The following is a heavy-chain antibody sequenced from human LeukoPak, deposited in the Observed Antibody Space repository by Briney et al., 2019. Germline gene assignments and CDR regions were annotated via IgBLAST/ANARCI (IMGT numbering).Heavy chain of an antibody. CDR1: GFSVSSNY. Sequence: QPGGSLRLSCAASGFSVSSNYMSWVRQAPGKGLEWVAVIYSGGSTNYADSVKGRFTISRDNSKNMLYLQMNSLRAEDTAVYYCARDSRSTPLDNWGQGTLVTVSS. CDR3: ARDSRSTPLDN. J-gene: IGHJ4*02. D-gene: IGHD2-2*01. CDR2: IYSGGST. V-gene: IGHV3-66*01.